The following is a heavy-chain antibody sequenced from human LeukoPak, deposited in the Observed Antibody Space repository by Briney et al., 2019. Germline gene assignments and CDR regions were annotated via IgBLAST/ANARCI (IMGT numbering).Heavy chain of an antibody. CDR2: IYYDGSNK. CDR3: AKDMMRGTTYYYYYMDV. J-gene: IGHJ6*03. CDR1: GFTFSTYN. Sequence: PGRSLRLSCGGSGFTFSTYNMHWVRKAPGKGLEWVGFIYYDGSNKYYADSVKGRFTISRDNSKNTLYLQMNSLRVEDTAVYYCAKDMMRGTTYYYYYMDVWGKGATVTVSS. V-gene: IGHV3-33*06. D-gene: IGHD1-14*01.